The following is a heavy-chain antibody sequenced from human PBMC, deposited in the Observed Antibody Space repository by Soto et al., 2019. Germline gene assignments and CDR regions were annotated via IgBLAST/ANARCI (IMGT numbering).Heavy chain of an antibody. D-gene: IGHD6-19*01. CDR3: AKYRYIIGWYDLDY. CDR1: GFTFSSYG. V-gene: IGHV3-30*18. CDR2: ISYDGSNK. Sequence: QVQLVESGGGVVQPGRSLRLSCAASGFTFSSYGMHWVRQAPGKGLEWVAVISYDGSNKYYADSVKGRFTISRDNSKNTLSLQMYSLRADETALYYCAKYRYIIGWYDLDYWGQGNLVTGSS. J-gene: IGHJ4*02.